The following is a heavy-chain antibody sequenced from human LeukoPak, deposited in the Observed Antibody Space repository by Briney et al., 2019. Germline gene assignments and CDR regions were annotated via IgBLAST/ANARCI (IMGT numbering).Heavy chain of an antibody. CDR3: AKDAQVGNEWHFDY. CDR2: ISGSGGST. D-gene: IGHD3-3*01. Sequence: GGSLRPSRAASGFTLSSYAINWVRQAPGEGLEWVSAISGSGGSTSYADSVKGRFTISRDNSKNTLHLQMNRLRAEDTAVYYCAKDAQVGNEWHFDYWGQGTLVTVSS. CDR1: GFTLSSYA. V-gene: IGHV3-23*01. J-gene: IGHJ4*02.